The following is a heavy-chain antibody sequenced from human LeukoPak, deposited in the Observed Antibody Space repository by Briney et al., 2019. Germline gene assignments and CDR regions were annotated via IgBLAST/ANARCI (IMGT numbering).Heavy chain of an antibody. CDR3: ARQNYGNPDY. Sequence: PGGSLRLSCAASGFTFSSYGMHWVRRAPGKGLVWVSRVSGDGSITYYADSVKGRFTMSRDNAKNTLYLQINSLRVEDTAVYYCARQNYGNPDYWGQGTLVTVSS. J-gene: IGHJ4*02. CDR2: VSGDGSIT. CDR1: GFTFSSYG. V-gene: IGHV3-74*01. D-gene: IGHD3-16*01.